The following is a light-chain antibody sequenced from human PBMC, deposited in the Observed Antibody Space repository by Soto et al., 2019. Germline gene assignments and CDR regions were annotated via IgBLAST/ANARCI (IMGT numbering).Light chain of an antibody. J-gene: IGLJ1*01. Sequence: QSVLTQPPSASGTPGLRVTISCSGSSSNIGGNTVNWYQHLPGTAPKVLIYADSQRPSGVPDRFSGSKSGTSASLAISGLQSEDEADYYCATWDESLNGRVFGTGTKLTVL. CDR2: ADS. CDR1: SSNIGGNT. V-gene: IGLV1-44*01. CDR3: ATWDESLNGRV.